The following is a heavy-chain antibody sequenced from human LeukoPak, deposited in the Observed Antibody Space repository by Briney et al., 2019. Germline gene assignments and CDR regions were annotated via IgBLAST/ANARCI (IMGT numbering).Heavy chain of an antibody. CDR3: AKDRHDSSGRRIQNWFDP. CDR1: GFTFSSYG. J-gene: IGHJ5*02. Sequence: GSLRLSCAASGFTFSSYGMHWVRQAPGKGLEWVAVISYDGSNKYCADPVKGRFTISRDNSKNTLYLQMNSLRAEDTAVYYCAKDRHDSSGRRIQNWFDPWGQGTLVTVSS. V-gene: IGHV3-30*18. D-gene: IGHD3-22*01. CDR2: ISYDGSNK.